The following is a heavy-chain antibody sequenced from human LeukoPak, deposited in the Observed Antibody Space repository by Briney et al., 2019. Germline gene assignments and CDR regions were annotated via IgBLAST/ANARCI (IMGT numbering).Heavy chain of an antibody. Sequence: PGGSLRLSCAASGFTVSSNHMSWVRQAPGKGLEWVSLIYSGGGTYYADSVKGRFTISRDDSKNTLSLQMNSLRAEDTAVYYCARKYCSGGSCYWVDDYWGQGTLVTVPS. CDR1: GFTVSSNH. V-gene: IGHV3-53*01. CDR2: IYSGGGT. J-gene: IGHJ4*02. D-gene: IGHD2-15*01. CDR3: ARKYCSGGSCYWVDDY.